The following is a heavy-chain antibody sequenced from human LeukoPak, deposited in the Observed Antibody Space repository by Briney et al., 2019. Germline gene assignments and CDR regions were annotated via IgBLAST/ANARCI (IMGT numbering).Heavy chain of an antibody. D-gene: IGHD3-3*01. CDR2: ISGSGGST. Sequence: GGSLRLSCAASGFTFSSYAMSWVRQAPGKGLEWVSAISGSGGSTYYADSVKGRFTISRDNARNSLYLQMNSLRAEDMAVYYCARVGYSDFWSGYYWDYWGQGTLDTVSS. J-gene: IGHJ4*02. CDR3: ARVGYSDFWSGYYWDY. CDR1: GFTFSSYA. V-gene: IGHV3-23*01.